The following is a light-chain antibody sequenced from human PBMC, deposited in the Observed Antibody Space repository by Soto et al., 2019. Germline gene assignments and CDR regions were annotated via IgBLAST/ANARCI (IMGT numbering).Light chain of an antibody. Sequence: QSVLTQPPSASGSPGHSVTISCTGTSSDVGNYDSVSWYQHHPGKAPQAVIYEVNKRPSGVPDRFSGSKSGNTASLTVSGLQADDEVDYYCSSYACSNNYVFGTGT. CDR2: EVN. CDR3: SSYACSNNYV. J-gene: IGLJ1*01. CDR1: SSDVGNYDS. V-gene: IGLV2-8*01.